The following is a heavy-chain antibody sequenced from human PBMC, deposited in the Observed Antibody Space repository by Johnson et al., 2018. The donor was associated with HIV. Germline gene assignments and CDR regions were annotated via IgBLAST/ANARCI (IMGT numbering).Heavy chain of an antibody. V-gene: IGHV3-30*04. D-gene: IGHD3-16*01. CDR2: ISYDGSNK. CDR3: ARDLKGCGLPEDAFDI. J-gene: IGHJ3*02. CDR1: GFTVSSYA. Sequence: QVQLVESGGGLVQPGGSLRRSCAASGFTVSSYAMHWVRQAPGKGLEWVAVISYDGSNKYYADSVKGRFTISRDNSKNTLYLQMNSLTAEDTAVYYCARDLKGCGLPEDAFDIWGQGTMVTVSS.